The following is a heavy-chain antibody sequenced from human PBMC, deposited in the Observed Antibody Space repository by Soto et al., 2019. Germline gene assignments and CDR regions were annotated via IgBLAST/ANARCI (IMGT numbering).Heavy chain of an antibody. CDR2: INPNSGGT. V-gene: IGHV1-2*04. J-gene: IGHJ4*02. CDR1: GYTFTGYY. CDR3: ARDTTSGPPEFDY. D-gene: IGHD2-2*01. Sequence: ASVKVSCKASGYTFTGYYMHWVRQAPGQGLEWMGWINPNSGGTNYAQKFQGWVTMTRDTSISTAYMELSRLRSDDTAVYYCARDTTSGPPEFDYWGQGTLVTVSS.